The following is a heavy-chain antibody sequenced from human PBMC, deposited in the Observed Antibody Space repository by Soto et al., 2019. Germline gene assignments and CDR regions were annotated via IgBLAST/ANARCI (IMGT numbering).Heavy chain of an antibody. J-gene: IGHJ6*02. V-gene: IGHV3-30*18. CDR1: GFTFSSYG. D-gene: IGHD5-12*01. CDR2: ISYDGSNK. Sequence: SGGSLRLSCAASGFTFSSYGMHWVRQAPGKGLEWVAVISYDGSNKYYADSVKGRFTISRDNSKNTLYLQMNSLRAEDTAVYYCAKDGVDIVATYGMDVWGQGTTVTVSS. CDR3: AKDGVDIVATYGMDV.